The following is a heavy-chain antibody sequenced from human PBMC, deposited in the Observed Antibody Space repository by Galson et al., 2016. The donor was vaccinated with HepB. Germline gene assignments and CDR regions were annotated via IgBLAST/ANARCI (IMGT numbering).Heavy chain of an antibody. Sequence: SLRLSCAVSGFLFHNYAMSWVRQPPGKGLEWVSGISAAGEATYYADSVKGRSTISRDNSQKTVSLQIDSLRGDDTAIYYCAKGGKSDYWSQGTQVTVSS. CDR3: AKGGKSDY. J-gene: IGHJ4*02. D-gene: IGHD1-26*01. CDR2: ISAAGEAT. V-gene: IGHV3-23*01. CDR1: GFLFHNYA.